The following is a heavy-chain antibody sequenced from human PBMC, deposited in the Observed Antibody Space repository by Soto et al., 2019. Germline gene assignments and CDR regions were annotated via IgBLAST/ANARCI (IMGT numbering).Heavy chain of an antibody. D-gene: IGHD5-12*01. Sequence: QVQLQVSGPGLVKPSETLSLTCTVSGDSISAYSRSWVRQPPGKGLEWIGNIHYNGNTKYNPSLKRRVTMSLDTSKNQFSLRLISVTAADTAKYFCAREGNLGRWLQPLDFWGHVTLVTVSS. J-gene: IGHJ4*03. CDR3: AREGNLGRWLQPLDF. CDR2: IHYNGNT. V-gene: IGHV4-59*01. CDR1: GDSISAYS.